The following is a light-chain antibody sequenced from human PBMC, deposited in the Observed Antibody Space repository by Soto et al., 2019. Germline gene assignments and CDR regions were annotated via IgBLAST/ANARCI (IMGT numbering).Light chain of an antibody. V-gene: IGKV1-39*01. Sequence: DIQMTQSPSSLSASVGDRVTITCQASQSISTYLNWYQQKPGKAPKLLIYAASSLQSGVPSRFSGSGSGTDFSLTISSLQPEDFATYYCQQTYSTLRTFGGGTKVEIK. CDR1: QSISTY. J-gene: IGKJ4*01. CDR3: QQTYSTLRT. CDR2: AAS.